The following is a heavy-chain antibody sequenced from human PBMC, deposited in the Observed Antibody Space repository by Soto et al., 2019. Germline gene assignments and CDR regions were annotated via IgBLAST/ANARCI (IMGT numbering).Heavy chain of an antibody. V-gene: IGHV1-18*01. J-gene: IGHJ4*02. CDR2: ISAYNGNT. D-gene: IGHD1-26*01. CDR1: GYTFDRYG. CDR3: ARERVGAKDY. Sequence: ASVKVSCKASGYTFDRYGLSWVRQAPGQGLEWMGWISAYNGNTNYAQKLQGRVTMTTDTSTSTAYMELRSLRSEDTAVYYCARERVGAKDYWGQGTLVTVSS.